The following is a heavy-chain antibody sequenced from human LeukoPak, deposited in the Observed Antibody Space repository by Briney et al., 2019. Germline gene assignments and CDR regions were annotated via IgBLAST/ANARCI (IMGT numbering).Heavy chain of an antibody. CDR1: GFTFSHAW. CDR2: IKSEIDGGTT. D-gene: IGHD2-15*01. CDR3: TTIRGFCSGRSCLGY. J-gene: IGHJ4*02. V-gene: IGHV3-15*01. Sequence: GGSLRLSCAVSGFTFSHAWMSWVRQAPGKGLEWVGRIKSEIDGGTTDYGAPVKGRFTISRDDSKNTLYLQINSLKSEDTAVYYCTTIRGFCSGRSCLGYWGQGTLVTVSS.